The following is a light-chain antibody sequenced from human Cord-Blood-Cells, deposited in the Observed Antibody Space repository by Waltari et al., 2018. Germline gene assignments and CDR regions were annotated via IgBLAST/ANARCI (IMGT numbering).Light chain of an antibody. CDR2: AAS. Sequence: DIQMTQSPSSLSASVGDRVTITCRASQSISSYLNWYQQKPEKAPKLLIYAASSLQSGVPSRFSGSGSRTDFTLTISSLQPEDFATYYCQQSYSTPFGGGTKVEIK. J-gene: IGKJ4*01. CDR1: QSISSY. V-gene: IGKV1-39*01. CDR3: QQSYSTP.